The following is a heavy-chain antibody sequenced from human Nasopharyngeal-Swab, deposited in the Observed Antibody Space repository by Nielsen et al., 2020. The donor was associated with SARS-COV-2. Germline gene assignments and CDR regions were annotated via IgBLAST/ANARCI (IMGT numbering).Heavy chain of an antibody. CDR2: MNPNSGNT. D-gene: IGHD3-3*01. V-gene: IGHV1-8*01. J-gene: IGHJ6*02. CDR1: GYTFTSYD. CDR3: ARGGPAYYDFWSGYLPYYYYGMDV. Sequence: ASVKVSCKASGYTFTSYDINWVRQATGQGLVWMGWMNPNSGNTGYAQKFQGRVTMTRNTSISTAYMELSSLRSEDTAVYYCARGGPAYYDFWSGYLPYYYYGMDVWGQGTTVTVSS.